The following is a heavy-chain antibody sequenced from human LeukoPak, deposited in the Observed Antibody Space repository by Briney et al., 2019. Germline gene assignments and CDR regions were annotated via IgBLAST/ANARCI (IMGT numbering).Heavy chain of an antibody. J-gene: IGHJ5*02. CDR3: ARSWGYGDYGTWFDP. V-gene: IGHV4-59*01. CDR2: IYYTGST. CDR1: GGSISGYY. D-gene: IGHD4-17*01. Sequence: SETLSLTCTVSGGSISGYYWSWIRQPPGKGLEWIGYIYYTGSTNYNPSLKSRVTMSVDTSKNHFSLKLSSVTAADTALYYCARSWGYGDYGTWFDPWGQGTLVTVSS.